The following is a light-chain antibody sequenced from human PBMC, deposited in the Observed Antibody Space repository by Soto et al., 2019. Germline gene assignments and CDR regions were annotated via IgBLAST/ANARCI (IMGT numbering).Light chain of an antibody. V-gene: IGKV3-20*01. CDR3: QQYGGSPRIT. CDR1: QSVSSSY. Sequence: EIVLTQSPATLSLSPGERATLSCRASQSVSSSYLVWHQQKPGQAPRLLIYAASRRATGIPDRFSGSGSGTDFTLIINRLEPEDVAIYYCQQYGGSPRITFGQGTRLEIK. J-gene: IGKJ5*01. CDR2: AAS.